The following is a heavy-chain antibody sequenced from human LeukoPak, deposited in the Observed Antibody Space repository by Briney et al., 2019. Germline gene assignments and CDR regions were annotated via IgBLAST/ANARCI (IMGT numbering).Heavy chain of an antibody. D-gene: IGHD1-26*01. CDR2: IFDSGST. Sequence: SETLSLTCTVSGGSISNSAYYWGWIHQPPGKGLEWIGSIFDSGSTYYNPSLKSRVTISVDTSKDHFSLNLNSVLAADTAVYYCARGSGARIGFDPWGQGTLVSVSS. J-gene: IGHJ5*02. V-gene: IGHV4-39*02. CDR1: GGSISNSAYY. CDR3: ARGSGARIGFDP.